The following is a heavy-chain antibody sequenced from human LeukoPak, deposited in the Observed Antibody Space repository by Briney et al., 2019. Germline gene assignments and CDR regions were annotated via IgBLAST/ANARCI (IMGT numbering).Heavy chain of an antibody. J-gene: IGHJ4*02. Sequence: GESLKISCQGSGYNFTNYWITWVRQQPGKGLEWMGIIYPGNSDTKYSPSFQGQITISADKSINTAYLQWSSLEASDTAMYYCARRKAVARISYFDSWGQGTLVTVSS. CDR3: ARRKAVARISYFDS. D-gene: IGHD6-19*01. V-gene: IGHV5-51*01. CDR2: IYPGNSDT. CDR1: GYNFTNYW.